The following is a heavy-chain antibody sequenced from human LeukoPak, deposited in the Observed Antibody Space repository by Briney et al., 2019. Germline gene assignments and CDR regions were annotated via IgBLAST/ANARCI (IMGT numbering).Heavy chain of an antibody. D-gene: IGHD1-26*01. CDR3: ARSIIVGATGAFDV. CDR1: GLSFSSSG. CDR2: NTATGSTI. Sequence: GGSLRLSCAASGLSFSSSGMNWVRQAPGKGLEWVPYNTATGSTIYYADSVKGRFTISRDNARSSLFLSMSSLRAEDTAVYYCARSIIVGATGAFDVWGQGTMVTVS. V-gene: IGHV3-48*03. J-gene: IGHJ3*01.